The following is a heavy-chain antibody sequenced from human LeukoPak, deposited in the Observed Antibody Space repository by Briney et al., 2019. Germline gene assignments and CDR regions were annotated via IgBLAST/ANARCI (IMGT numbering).Heavy chain of an antibody. D-gene: IGHD3-10*01. V-gene: IGHV4-59*01. Sequence: SETLSLTCTVSGGSISRCYWSWIRLPPGKGLEWIGYIYSSATYNPSLKGRVTISIDTSTNKLSLKLTSVTAADTAMYYCARVAYGSGTFYLDHWGQGTLVTVSS. CDR1: GGSISRCY. CDR2: IYSSA. J-gene: IGHJ4*02. CDR3: ARVAYGSGTFYLDH.